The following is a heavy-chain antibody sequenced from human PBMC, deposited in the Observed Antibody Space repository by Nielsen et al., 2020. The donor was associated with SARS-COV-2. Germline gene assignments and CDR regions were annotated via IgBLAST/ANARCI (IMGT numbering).Heavy chain of an antibody. CDR2: IGTAGDT. V-gene: IGHV3-13*04. J-gene: IGHJ6*03. CDR3: ARSRYSSSWGYYMDV. CDR1: GFTFSSYD. D-gene: IGHD6-13*01. Sequence: GESLKISCAASGFTFSSYDMHWVRQATGKGLEWVSAIGTAGDTYYPGSVKGRFTISRENAKNSLYLQMNSLRAGGTAVYYCARSRYSSSWGYYMDVWGKGTTVTVSS.